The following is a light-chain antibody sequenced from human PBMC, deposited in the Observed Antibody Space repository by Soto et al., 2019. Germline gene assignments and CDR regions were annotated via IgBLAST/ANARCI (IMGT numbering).Light chain of an antibody. CDR2: GNS. J-gene: IGLJ2*01. V-gene: IGLV1-40*01. CDR3: QSYDSSLSAHVV. CDR1: SSNIGAGYD. Sequence: QSVLTQPSSVSGAPGQRVTISCTGSSSNIGAGYDVHWYQQLPGTAPKLLIYGNSNRPSGVPDRFSGSKSGTSASLAITGLQAEDEADYYCQSYDSSLSAHVVFGGGTKLTVL.